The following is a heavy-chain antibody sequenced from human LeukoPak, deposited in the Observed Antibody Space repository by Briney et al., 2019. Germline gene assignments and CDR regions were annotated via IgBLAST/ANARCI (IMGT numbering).Heavy chain of an antibody. D-gene: IGHD2-8*01. CDR1: GFTFSSYE. CDR2: IQYDGSNE. J-gene: IGHJ6*03. V-gene: IGHV3-30*02. CDR3: AKDRCSNGIGCYYYYMDV. Sequence: GGSLRLSCAASGFTFSSYEMNWVRQAPGKGLEWVAYIQYDGSNEQYAHSVKGRFRISRDSSKNILYLQMNSLRAEDTAVYYCAKDRCSNGIGCYYYYMDVWGKGTTVTISS.